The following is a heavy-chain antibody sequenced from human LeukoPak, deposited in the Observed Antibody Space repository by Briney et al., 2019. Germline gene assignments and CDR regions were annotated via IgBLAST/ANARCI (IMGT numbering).Heavy chain of an antibody. CDR1: GGSISSNS. J-gene: IGHJ5*02. D-gene: IGHD3-10*01. CDR2: IYYSGTT. CDR3: ARPYRSGSFLGFDP. Sequence: SETLSLTCTVSGGSISSNSWNWIRQAPGKGLEWIGSIYYSGTTSYNPSLMSRVTISVDTSKNKFSLKLTSVTAADTAVYYCARPYRSGSFLGFDPWGQGTLVTVSS. V-gene: IGHV4-59*08.